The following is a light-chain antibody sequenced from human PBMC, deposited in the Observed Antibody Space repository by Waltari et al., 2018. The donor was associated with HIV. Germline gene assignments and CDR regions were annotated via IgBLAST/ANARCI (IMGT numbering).Light chain of an antibody. V-gene: IGLV2-8*01. CDR1: SSDVGGYNY. J-gene: IGLJ2*01. Sequence: QSALTQPPSASGSPGQSVTISCTGTSSDVGGYNYVSWYQQHPGKAPKLMIYEVSKRPSGLPDRFSGSNAGNTAPLTVSWLHADDESDYYCNSYAGSNNVVFGGGTNVTVL. CDR3: NSYAGSNNVV. CDR2: EVS.